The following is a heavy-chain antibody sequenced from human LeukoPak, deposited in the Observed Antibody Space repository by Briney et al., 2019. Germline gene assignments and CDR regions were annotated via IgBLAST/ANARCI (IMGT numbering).Heavy chain of an antibody. Sequence: ASVKVSCKASGYTFTSYDISWVRQAPGQGLEWMGWISAYNANTNYAQKLQGRVTMTRDTSTSTVYMELSSLRSEDTAVYYCARDPDGYDYVWGSYEGRFDYWGQGTLVTVSS. CDR2: ISAYNANT. CDR3: ARDPDGYDYVWGSYEGRFDY. J-gene: IGHJ4*02. D-gene: IGHD3-16*01. V-gene: IGHV1-18*01. CDR1: GYTFTSYD.